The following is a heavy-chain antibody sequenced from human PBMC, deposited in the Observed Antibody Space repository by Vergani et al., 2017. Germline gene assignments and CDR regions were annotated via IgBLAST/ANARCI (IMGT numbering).Heavy chain of an antibody. J-gene: IGHJ4*02. Sequence: EVQLVESGGGLVKPGGSLRLSCAASGFTFSSYSMNWIRQAPGKGLEWVSSSSSSSSYIYYADSVKGRFTISRDNAKNSLYLQMNSLRAEDTAVYYCAGDGGRAGVDYWGQGTLVTVSS. V-gene: IGHV3-21*01. CDR2: SSSSSSYI. CDR3: AGDGGRAGVDY. CDR1: GFTFSSYS. D-gene: IGHD3-16*01.